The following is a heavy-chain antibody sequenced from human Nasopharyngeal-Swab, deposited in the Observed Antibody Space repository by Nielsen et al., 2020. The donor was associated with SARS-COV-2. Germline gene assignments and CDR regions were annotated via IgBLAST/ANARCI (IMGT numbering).Heavy chain of an antibody. J-gene: IGHJ6*03. V-gene: IGHV4-59*08. D-gene: IGHD5-18*01. CDR3: ARLYGGYSYGYGNYYMDV. Sequence: SGTLSLTCTVSGGSISSYYWSWIRQPPGKGLEWIGYIYYSGSTNYNPSLKSRVTISVDTSKNQFSLKLSSVTAADTAVYYCARLYGGYSYGYGNYYMDVWGKGTTVTVSS. CDR2: IYYSGST. CDR1: GGSISSYY.